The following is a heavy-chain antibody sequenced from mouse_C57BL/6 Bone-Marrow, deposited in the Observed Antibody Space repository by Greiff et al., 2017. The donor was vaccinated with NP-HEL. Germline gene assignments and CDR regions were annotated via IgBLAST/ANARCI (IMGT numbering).Heavy chain of an antibody. J-gene: IGHJ3*01. V-gene: IGHV5-16*01. CDR1: GFTFSDYY. Sequence: EVHLVESEGGLVQPGTSMKISCKASGFTFSDYYMAWVRQVQEKGLEWVANINYDGSSTNYLDSLKCRFIITRDNAKNILYLQMSSLKYEDTATYYGAKYDYDVAGFADWGKGTLVTVSA. CDR3: AKYDYDVAGFAD. CDR2: INYDGSST. D-gene: IGHD2-4*01.